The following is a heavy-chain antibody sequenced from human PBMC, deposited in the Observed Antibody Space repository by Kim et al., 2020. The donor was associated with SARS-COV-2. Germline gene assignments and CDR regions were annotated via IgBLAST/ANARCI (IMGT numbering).Heavy chain of an antibody. CDR2: INTKTGNP. V-gene: IGHV7-4-1*02. Sequence: ASVKVSCKASGYTFTSYAVNWVRQAPGQGLQWMGWINTKTGNPRYAQDFTGRFVFSLDTTVNTTYLQISSLRGEDNAVCYCARAADFTSVPGWYFDLWGRGSLVTVTS. CDR1: GYTFTSYA. J-gene: IGHJ2*01. CDR3: ARAADFTSVPGWYFDL. D-gene: IGHD2-2*01.